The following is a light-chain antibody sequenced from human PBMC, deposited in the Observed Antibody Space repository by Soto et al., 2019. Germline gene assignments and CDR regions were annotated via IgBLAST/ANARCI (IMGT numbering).Light chain of an antibody. CDR3: SSYTSSSTYV. Sequence: QSALTQPASVSGSPGQSITISCTGTSSDVGGYNYVSWYQQHPGKAPKLMISEVTNRPSGVSNRFSVSKSGNTASLTISGLQAEDEADYYCSSYTSSSTYVFGNGTKVTVL. CDR1: SSDVGGYNY. J-gene: IGLJ1*01. V-gene: IGLV2-14*01. CDR2: EVT.